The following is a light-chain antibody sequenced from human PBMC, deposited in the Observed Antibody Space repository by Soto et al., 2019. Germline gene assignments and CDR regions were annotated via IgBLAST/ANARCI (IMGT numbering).Light chain of an antibody. Sequence: DIQMTQSPSTLSASVGDRVTITCRASQSISSWLAWYQQKPGKAPKLLIYKASSLESGVPSRFSGSGSGTEFILTISSLQPDDFATYYCQQYSSYSTWTFGQGTKVEIK. V-gene: IGKV1-5*03. CDR3: QQYSSYSTWT. CDR1: QSISSW. CDR2: KAS. J-gene: IGKJ1*01.